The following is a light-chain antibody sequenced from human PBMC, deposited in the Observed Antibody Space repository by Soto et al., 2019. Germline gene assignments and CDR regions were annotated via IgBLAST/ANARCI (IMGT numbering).Light chain of an antibody. CDR1: QSVSSF. Sequence: EIVMTQSPATLSVSPGERATLSCRASQSVSSFLAWYQQKPGQAPRLLIYDASKRAIGIPARFSGSGSGTDFTLTISSLEPEDFAVYYCQQRSNWPKTFGQGTKVDNK. V-gene: IGKV3-11*01. CDR2: DAS. CDR3: QQRSNWPKT. J-gene: IGKJ1*01.